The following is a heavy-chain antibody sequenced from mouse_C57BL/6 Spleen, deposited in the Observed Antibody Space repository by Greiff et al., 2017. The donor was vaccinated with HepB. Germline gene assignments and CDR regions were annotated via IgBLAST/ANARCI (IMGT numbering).Heavy chain of an antibody. Sequence: VQLKESGPELVKPGASVKMSCKASGYTFTDYNMHWVKQSHGKSLEWIGYINPNNGGTSYNQKFKGKATLTVNKSSSTAYMELRSLTSEDSAVYYCARGDYYGSSQFAYWGQGTLVTVSA. CDR3: ARGDYYGSSQFAY. J-gene: IGHJ3*01. D-gene: IGHD1-1*01. V-gene: IGHV1-22*01. CDR1: GYTFTDYN. CDR2: INPNNGGT.